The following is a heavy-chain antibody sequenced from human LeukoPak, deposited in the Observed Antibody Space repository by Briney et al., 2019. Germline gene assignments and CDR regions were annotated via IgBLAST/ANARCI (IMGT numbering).Heavy chain of an antibody. Sequence: GGSLRLSCAASGFTFSSYSMNWVRQAPGKGLEWVSSISSSSSYIYYADSVKGRFTISRDNAKNSLYLQMNSLRAEDTAVYYCARAEYYYDSSGYYPYYFDYWGQETLVTVSS. CDR2: ISSSSSYI. CDR3: ARAEYYYDSSGYYPYYFDY. CDR1: GFTFSSYS. V-gene: IGHV3-21*01. J-gene: IGHJ4*02. D-gene: IGHD3-22*01.